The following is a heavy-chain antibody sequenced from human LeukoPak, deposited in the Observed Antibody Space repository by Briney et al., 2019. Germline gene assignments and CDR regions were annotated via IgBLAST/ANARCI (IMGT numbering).Heavy chain of an antibody. Sequence: PGGSLRLSCAASGFTVSSNYMSWVRQAPGKGLEWVSVIYSGGNTYYADSVKGRFTISRDNSKNTVYLQMNSLRAEDTAVYYCARAPMTTVTNSDYWGQGILVSVSS. CDR1: GFTVSSNY. V-gene: IGHV3-66*01. CDR2: IYSGGNT. J-gene: IGHJ4*02. CDR3: ARAPMTTVTNSDY. D-gene: IGHD4-17*01.